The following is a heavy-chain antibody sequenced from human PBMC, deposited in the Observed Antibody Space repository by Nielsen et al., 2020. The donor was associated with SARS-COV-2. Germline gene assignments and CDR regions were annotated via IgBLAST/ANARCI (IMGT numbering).Heavy chain of an antibody. CDR3: ARMGKYNWKDIHYYMDV. CDR1: GSTFTSYG. Sequence: ASVKVSCKASGSTFTSYGIIWVRQAPGQGLEWMGWISAYNGNTNYAQKLQGRVTMTTDTSTSTAYMELSSLRSEDTAVYYCARMGKYNWKDIHYYMDVWGKGTTVTVSS. J-gene: IGHJ6*03. V-gene: IGHV1-18*01. CDR2: ISAYNGNT. D-gene: IGHD1-20*01.